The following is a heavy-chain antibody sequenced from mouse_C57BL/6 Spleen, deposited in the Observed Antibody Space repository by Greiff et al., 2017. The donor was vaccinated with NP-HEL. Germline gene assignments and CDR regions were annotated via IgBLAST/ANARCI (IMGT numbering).Heavy chain of an antibody. CDR3: ARTLSYSPNWYFDV. J-gene: IGHJ1*03. V-gene: IGHV1-82*01. CDR2: IYPGDGDT. Sequence: VQLQQSGPELVKPGASVKISCKASGYAFSSSWMNWVKQRPGKGLEWIGRIYPGDGDTNYNGKFKGKATLTADKSSSTAYMQLSSLTSEDSAVYFCARTLSYSPNWYFDVWGTGTTVTVSS. D-gene: IGHD2-10*01. CDR1: GYAFSSSW.